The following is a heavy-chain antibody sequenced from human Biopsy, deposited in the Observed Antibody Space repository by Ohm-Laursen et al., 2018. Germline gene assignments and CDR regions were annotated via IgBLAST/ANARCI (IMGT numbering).Heavy chain of an antibody. CDR3: VAYPSSGFFENNDDFAMDV. V-gene: IGHV1-69*13. CDR1: GGAFTNYA. D-gene: IGHD6-19*01. Sequence: SVKVSCNTSGGAFTNYAINWVRQAPGHGLEWMGGIITVSETAGYAERFQGRVTITADVTTTTAYMDLSGLRSEGTAVYYCVAYPSSGFFENNDDFAMDVWGQGTTVIVSS. CDR2: IITVSETA. J-gene: IGHJ6*02.